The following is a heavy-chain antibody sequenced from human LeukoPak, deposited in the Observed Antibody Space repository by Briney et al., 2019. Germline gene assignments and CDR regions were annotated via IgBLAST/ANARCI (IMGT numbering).Heavy chain of an antibody. CDR3: ARVFQKQLSDY. CDR2: MNPNSGNT. J-gene: IGHJ4*02. V-gene: IGHV1-8*03. D-gene: IGHD6-13*01. Sequence: ASVKVSCKASGYTFTSYDINWVRQATGQGLEWMGWMNPNSGNTGYAQEFQGRVTTTRNTSISTAYMELSRLRSDDTAVYYCARVFQKQLSDYWGQGSLVTVSS. CDR1: GYTFTSYD.